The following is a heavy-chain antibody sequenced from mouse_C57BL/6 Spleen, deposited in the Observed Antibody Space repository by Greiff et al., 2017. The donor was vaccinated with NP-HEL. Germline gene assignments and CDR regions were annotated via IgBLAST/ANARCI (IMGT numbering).Heavy chain of an antibody. CDR2: IDPSDSYT. J-gene: IGHJ4*01. CDR1: GYTFTSYW. V-gene: IGHV1-69*01. D-gene: IGHD1-1*01. Sequence: QVQLQQPGAELVMPGASVKLSCKASGYTFTSYWMHWVKQRPGQGLEWIGEIDPSDSYTNYNQKFKGKSTLTVDKSSSTAYMQLSSLTSEDSAVYYCARRRAPYYYGSSPYYYAMDYWGQGTSVTVSS. CDR3: ARRRAPYYYGSSPYYYAMDY.